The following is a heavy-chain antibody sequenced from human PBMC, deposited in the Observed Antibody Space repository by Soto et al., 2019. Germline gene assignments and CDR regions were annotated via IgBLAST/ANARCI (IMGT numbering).Heavy chain of an antibody. V-gene: IGHV3-30-3*01. CDR3: ARVGCDGGRCYTLVGLRYGMDV. Sequence: QVQLVESGGGVVQPGRSLRLSCAASGFTFSSYVMYWVRQAPGKGLEWVAVISYDGSNRYYADSVKGRFTISRDNSKNTLYLQMNSLRAEDTAVYYCARVGCDGGRCYTLVGLRYGMDVWGQGTTVTVSS. J-gene: IGHJ6*02. CDR2: ISYDGSNR. D-gene: IGHD2-15*01. CDR1: GFTFSSYV.